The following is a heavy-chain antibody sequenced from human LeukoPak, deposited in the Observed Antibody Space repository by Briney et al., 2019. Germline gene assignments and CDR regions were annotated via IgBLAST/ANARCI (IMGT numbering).Heavy chain of an antibody. CDR1: GGSISTSSYY. V-gene: IGHV4-39*07. J-gene: IGHJ4*02. D-gene: IGHD5-18*01. CDR3: ARSSRRGYSYGLDY. Sequence: SETLSLTCTVSGGSISTSSYYWGWVRQPPGKGLEWIGNIFYSGSTYYSPSLKSRVTISLDTSRNQFSLKLSSVTAADTAVYYCARSSRRGYSYGLDYWGQGTLVTVSS. CDR2: IFYSGST.